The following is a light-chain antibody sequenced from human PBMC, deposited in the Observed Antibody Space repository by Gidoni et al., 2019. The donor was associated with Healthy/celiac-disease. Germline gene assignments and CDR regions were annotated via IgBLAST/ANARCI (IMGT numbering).Light chain of an antibody. CDR1: QSISSY. CDR3: QQSYSTPLT. J-gene: IGKJ4*01. Sequence: DIQMTQSPSSLSASVGDRVTITCRASQSISSYLNLYQQKPGKAPKLLLYAASSLQSGVPSRFSGSGSGTDFTLTISSLQPEDFATYYCQQSYSTPLTFXGXTKVEIK. V-gene: IGKV1-39*01. CDR2: AAS.